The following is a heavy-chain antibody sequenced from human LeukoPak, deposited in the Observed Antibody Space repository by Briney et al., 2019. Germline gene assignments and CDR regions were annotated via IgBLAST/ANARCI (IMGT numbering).Heavy chain of an antibody. D-gene: IGHD2/OR15-2a*01. CDR3: ARDPGSINGMDV. J-gene: IGHJ6*02. CDR1: GFTFSNYW. Sequence: GGSLRLSCAASGFTFSNYWMSWVRQAPGKGLEWVSVIYKDGTTYYADSVKGRFTISRDTSKNTLDLQMNSLRAEDTALYYCARDPGSINGMDVWGQGTTVTVSS. CDR2: IYKDGTT. V-gene: IGHV3-66*01.